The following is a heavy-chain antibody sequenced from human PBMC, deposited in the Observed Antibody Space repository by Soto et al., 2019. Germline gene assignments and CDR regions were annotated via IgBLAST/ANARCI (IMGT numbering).Heavy chain of an antibody. Sequence: ASVKVSCKASGYTFANYGIHWVRQAPGQRLEWMGWLNAGDGGTKYSENFQGRVTITRDTSASTVYLGLSSLSSEDTASYYCARIGYSGSYDFWG. V-gene: IGHV1-3*01. D-gene: IGHD5-12*01. CDR2: LNAGDGGT. CDR3: ARIGYSGSYDF. CDR1: GYTFANYG. J-gene: IGHJ5*01.